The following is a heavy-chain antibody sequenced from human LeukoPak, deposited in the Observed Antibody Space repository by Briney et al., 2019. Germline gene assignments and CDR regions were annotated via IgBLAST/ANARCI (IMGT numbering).Heavy chain of an antibody. CDR2: IYSGGST. Sequence: GGSLRLSCAASGFTVSSNYMSWVRQAPGKGLEWVSVIYSGGSTYYADSVKGRFTISRDNSKNTLYLQMNSLRAEDTAVYYCARDRDIVVPGGSDYYYGMDVWGQGTTVTVSS. CDR3: ARDRDIVVPGGSDYYYGMDV. D-gene: IGHD2-2*01. V-gene: IGHV3-66*01. J-gene: IGHJ6*02. CDR1: GFTVSSNY.